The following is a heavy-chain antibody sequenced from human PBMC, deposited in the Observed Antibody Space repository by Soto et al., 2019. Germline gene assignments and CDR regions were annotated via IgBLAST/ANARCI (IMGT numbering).Heavy chain of an antibody. Sequence: GGSLRLSCAASGFSFSSYSMSWVRQAPGKGLEWVSVIRGGGSNTYYADSVRGRFTISRDNSKNTLYLKMNSLRAEDTAIYYCAKDKNYYGSGSLFDYWGQGTLVTVSS. CDR3: AKDKNYYGSGSLFDY. CDR2: IRGGGSNT. CDR1: GFSFSSYS. J-gene: IGHJ4*02. V-gene: IGHV3-23*01. D-gene: IGHD3-10*01.